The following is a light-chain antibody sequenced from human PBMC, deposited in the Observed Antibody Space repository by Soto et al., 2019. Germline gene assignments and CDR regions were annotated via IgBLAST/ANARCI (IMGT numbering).Light chain of an antibody. Sequence: QSALTQPASVPGSPGQSITISCTGTSSDVGGYKYVSWYQQHPGKAPKLTIFDVSNRPSGVSNRFSGSKSGNTASLTISGLQAEDEADYYCSSYTSSSTLGVFGTGTKVTVL. V-gene: IGLV2-14*01. CDR3: SSYTSSSTLGV. CDR2: DVS. J-gene: IGLJ1*01. CDR1: SSDVGGYKY.